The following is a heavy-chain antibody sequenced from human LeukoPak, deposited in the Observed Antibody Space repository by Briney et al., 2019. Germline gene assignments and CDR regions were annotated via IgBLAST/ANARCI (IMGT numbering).Heavy chain of an antibody. CDR1: GFTFSSYG. CDR3: ARGACSGGSCGSYFDY. V-gene: IGHV3-33*01. CDR2: IWYDGSNK. Sequence: HSGRSLRLSCAASGFTFSSYGMHWVRQAPGIRLQRESVIWYDGSNKYYADSVKGRFTISRDNSKNTLYLQMNSLRAEDTAVYYCARGACSGGSCGSYFDYWGQGTLVTVSS. D-gene: IGHD2-15*01. J-gene: IGHJ4*02.